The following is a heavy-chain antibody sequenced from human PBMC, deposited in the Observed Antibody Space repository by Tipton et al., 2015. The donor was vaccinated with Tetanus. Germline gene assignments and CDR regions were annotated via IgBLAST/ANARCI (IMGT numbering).Heavy chain of an antibody. CDR1: GFTFSSYT. CDR2: ISASGDST. V-gene: IGHV3-23*01. J-gene: IGHJ4*02. Sequence: GSLRLSCSGSGFTFSSYTFHWVRQAPGKGLDWVSAISASGDSTYYADFVKGRFIISRDTSKNTLYLQMNSLRAEDTAVYYCARSASPFDYWGQGTLVTVSS. CDR3: ARSASPFDY.